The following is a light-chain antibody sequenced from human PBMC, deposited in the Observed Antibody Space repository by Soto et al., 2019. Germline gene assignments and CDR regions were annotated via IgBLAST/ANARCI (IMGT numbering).Light chain of an antibody. CDR2: EVN. Sequence: QSALTQPPSASGSPGQSSTISCTGTSSDVGAYNYVSWYQQLPGKAPKLIIHEVNKRPSGVPDRFSGSKSGNTASLTVTGPQAQDEADYYCSSYAGSNILIFGEGTKLTVL. V-gene: IGLV2-8*01. CDR3: SSYAGSNILI. CDR1: SSDVGAYNY. J-gene: IGLJ2*01.